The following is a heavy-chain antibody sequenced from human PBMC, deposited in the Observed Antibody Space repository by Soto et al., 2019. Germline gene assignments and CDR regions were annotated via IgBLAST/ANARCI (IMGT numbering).Heavy chain of an antibody. CDR3: ARGDYVWGSFYWYFDL. CDR2: INPSGGST. Sequence: GASVKVSCKASGYTFTSYYMHWVRQAPGQGLEWMGIINPSGGSTSYAQKFQGRVTMTRDTSTSTVYMELSSLRSEDTAGYYCARGDYVWGSFYWYFDLWGRGTLVTVSS. V-gene: IGHV1-46*03. D-gene: IGHD3-16*01. CDR1: GYTFTSYY. J-gene: IGHJ2*01.